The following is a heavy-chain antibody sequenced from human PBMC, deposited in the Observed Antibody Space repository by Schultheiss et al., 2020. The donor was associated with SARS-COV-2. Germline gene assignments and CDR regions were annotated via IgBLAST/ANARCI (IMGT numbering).Heavy chain of an antibody. J-gene: IGHJ4*02. D-gene: IGHD3-10*01. Sequence: GGSLRLSCAASGFTFSDYYMSWIRQAPGKGLEWVGRIKSKTDGGTTDYAAPVKGRFTISRDDSKNTLYLQMNSLKTEDTAVYYCTTHPITMVRGVITDFDYWGQGTLVTVSS. CDR3: TTHPITMVRGVITDFDY. V-gene: IGHV3-15*01. CDR2: IKSKTDGGTT. CDR1: GFTFSDYY.